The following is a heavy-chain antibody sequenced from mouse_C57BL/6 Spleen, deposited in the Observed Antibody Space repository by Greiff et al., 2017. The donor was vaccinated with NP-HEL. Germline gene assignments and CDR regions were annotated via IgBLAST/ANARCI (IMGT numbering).Heavy chain of an antibody. Sequence: VQLQQSGAELARPGASVKLSCKASGYTFTSYGISWVKQSTGQGLEWIGEIYPRSGNTYYNEKFKGKATLTADKSSSTAYMELRSLTSEDSAVYFCARGNYGSSGDVWGTVTTVTVSS. D-gene: IGHD1-1*01. CDR1: GYTFTSYG. J-gene: IGHJ1*03. CDR2: IYPRSGNT. CDR3: ARGNYGSSGDV. V-gene: IGHV1-81*01.